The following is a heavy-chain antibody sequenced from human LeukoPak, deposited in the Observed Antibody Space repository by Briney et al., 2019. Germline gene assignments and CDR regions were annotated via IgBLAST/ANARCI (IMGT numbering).Heavy chain of an antibody. CDR1: GFTFNSYA. V-gene: IGHV3-23*01. Sequence: GGSLRLSCAASGFTFNSYAMSWVRQAPGKGLEWVSAISGSGGSTYYADSVKGRFTISRDNSKNTLYLQMNSLKTEDTAVYYCTTDPIFLIASRPGYWGQGTLVTVSS. CDR3: TTDPIFLIASRPGY. D-gene: IGHD6-6*01. J-gene: IGHJ4*02. CDR2: ISGSGGST.